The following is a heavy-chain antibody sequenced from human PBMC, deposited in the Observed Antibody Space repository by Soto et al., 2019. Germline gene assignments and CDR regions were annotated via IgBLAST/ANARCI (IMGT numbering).Heavy chain of an antibody. V-gene: IGHV1-3*01. CDR1: GGTFSTYV. CDR2: INAGSGNT. Sequence: ASVKVSCKASGGTFSTYVISWVRQAPGQGLEWMGWINAGSGNTKYSQKFQGRVTITRDTSASTAYMELSSLRSEDTAVYYCARGGYCSGGSCPYYYYGMDVWGQGTTVTVSS. D-gene: IGHD2-15*01. CDR3: ARGGYCSGGSCPYYYYGMDV. J-gene: IGHJ6*02.